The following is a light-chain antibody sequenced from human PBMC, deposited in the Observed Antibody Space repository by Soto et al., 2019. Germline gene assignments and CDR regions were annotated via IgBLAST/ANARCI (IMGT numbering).Light chain of an antibody. CDR1: QSVSTY. CDR2: DAS. J-gene: IGKJ2*01. Sequence: EIVLTQSPATLSLSPGERVTLSCRASQSVSTYLAWYQQKPGQAPRLLIYDASNRATGIPARFSGSGSGTDFTLTISSLEPEDSAVYYCQQRSNWYTFGQGTKVEIK. V-gene: IGKV3-11*01. CDR3: QQRSNWYT.